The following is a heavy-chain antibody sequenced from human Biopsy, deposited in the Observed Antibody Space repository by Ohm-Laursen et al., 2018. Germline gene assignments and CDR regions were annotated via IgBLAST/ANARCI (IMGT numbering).Heavy chain of an antibody. Sequence: ETLSLTCTVSGGSVSSGSYYWSWIRQPPGKGLEWIGYIYYSGSTNYNPSLKSRVTISVDTSRNQFSLKLSSVTAADTAVYYCAGRPWPNAFDIWGQGTMVTVSS. CDR1: GGSVSSGSYY. CDR2: IYYSGST. J-gene: IGHJ3*02. V-gene: IGHV4-61*01. CDR3: AGRPWPNAFDI. D-gene: IGHD5-12*01.